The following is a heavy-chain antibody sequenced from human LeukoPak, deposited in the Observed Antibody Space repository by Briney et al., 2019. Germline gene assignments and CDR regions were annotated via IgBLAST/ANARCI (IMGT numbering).Heavy chain of an antibody. V-gene: IGHV3-23*01. CDR1: GFTFSNYV. Sequence: PGGSLRLSCAASGFTFSNYVMNWVRQAPGKGLEWVSTIDANAVGTYYADSVKGRFTISRDNSKNTLYLQMSSLRAEDTAVYYCATFVGVVPGGLLLWGKGTTVTVSS. CDR3: ATFVGVVPGGLLL. CDR2: IDANAVGT. J-gene: IGHJ6*04. D-gene: IGHD2-8*02.